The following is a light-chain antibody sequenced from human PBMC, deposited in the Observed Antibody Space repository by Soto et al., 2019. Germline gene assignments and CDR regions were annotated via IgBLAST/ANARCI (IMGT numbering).Light chain of an antibody. CDR2: AAS. Sequence: DIQMTQSSAALPASVEHRVTITCRASQSIANYLNWYQQKPGKAPKLLIYAASTLQSGVPSKFSGSGFGTDFTLTISSLQTEDFATYYCQQNYSPPPIPFAQGTRLEIK. CDR1: QSIANY. V-gene: IGKV1-39*01. J-gene: IGKJ5*01. CDR3: QQNYSPPPIP.